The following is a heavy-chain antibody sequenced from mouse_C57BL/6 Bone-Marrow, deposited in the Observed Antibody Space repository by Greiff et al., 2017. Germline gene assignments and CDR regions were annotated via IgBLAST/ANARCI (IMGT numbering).Heavy chain of an antibody. Sequence: QVQLKESGAELVRPGASVTLSCKASGYTFTDYEMHWVKQTPVHGLEWIGAIDPETGGTAYNQKFKGKVILTADKSSSTAYMELRSLTSEDSAVYYCTRTLYYFDYWGQGTTLSVSS. V-gene: IGHV1-15*01. CDR3: TRTLYYFDY. CDR1: GYTFTDYE. CDR2: IDPETGGT. J-gene: IGHJ2*01.